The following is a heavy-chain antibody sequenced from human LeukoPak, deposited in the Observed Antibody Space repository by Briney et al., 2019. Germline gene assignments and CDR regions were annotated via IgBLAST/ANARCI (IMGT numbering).Heavy chain of an antibody. Sequence: SQTLSLTCTVSGGSISSGSYYWSWIRQPAGKGLEWIGRIYTSGSTNYNPSLKSRVTISVDTSKNQFSLKLSSVTAADTAVYYCARDRHYCSSTSCYTDFDYWGQGTLVTVSS. CDR2: IYTSGST. CDR1: GGSISSGSYY. V-gene: IGHV4-61*02. CDR3: ARDRHYCSSTSCYTDFDY. D-gene: IGHD2-2*02. J-gene: IGHJ4*02.